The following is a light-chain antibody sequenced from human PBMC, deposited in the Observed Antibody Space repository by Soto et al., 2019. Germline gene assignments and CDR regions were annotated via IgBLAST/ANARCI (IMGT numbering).Light chain of an antibody. CDR2: EVS. J-gene: IGLJ1*01. Sequence: QSALTQPASVSGSPGQSITISCTGTSDDVADFDYVSWYQHYPGRAPKLIIYEVSYRPSGVSPRFSGSKSVNSASLTISGLQPEDEADYYCSSYTTRSTDVFGTGTKVTVL. CDR1: SDDVADFDY. V-gene: IGLV2-14*01. CDR3: SSYTTRSTDV.